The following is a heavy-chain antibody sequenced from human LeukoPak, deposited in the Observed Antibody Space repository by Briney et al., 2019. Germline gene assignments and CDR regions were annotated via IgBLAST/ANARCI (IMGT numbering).Heavy chain of an antibody. CDR1: GFTFSSYS. V-gene: IGHV3-21*01. J-gene: IGHJ3*02. Sequence: GGSLRLSCAASGFTFSSYSMNWVRQAPGKGLEWVSSISSSSSYIYYADSVKGRFTISRDNAKNSLYLQMNSLRAEDTAVYYCARDWMAAAGDAFDIWGQGTMVTVSS. CDR3: ARDWMAAAGDAFDI. CDR2: ISSSSSYI. D-gene: IGHD6-13*01.